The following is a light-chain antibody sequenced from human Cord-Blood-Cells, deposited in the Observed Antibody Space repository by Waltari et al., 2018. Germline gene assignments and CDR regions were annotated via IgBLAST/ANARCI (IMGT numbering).Light chain of an antibody. CDR2: WAS. V-gene: IGKV4-1*01. Sequence: IVMTPSLGSMALSLGAEACIICKSRQSVLYSSNNKKYLAWYQQKPGQPPQLLIYWASTLEAGVPDRFSGSGSGTDFTLTISSLQAEDVAVYYCQQYYRTKNTFGQGTRLEIK. J-gene: IGKJ5*01. CDR1: QSVLYSSNNKKY. CDR3: QQYYRTKNT.